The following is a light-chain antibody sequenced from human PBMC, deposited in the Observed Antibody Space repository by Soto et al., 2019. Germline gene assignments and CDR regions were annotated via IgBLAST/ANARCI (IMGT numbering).Light chain of an antibody. CDR3: QHYKSYPWT. V-gene: IGKV1-5*03. CDR2: KAS. CDR1: QSIDSW. Sequence: DIQMTQSPSTMSASVGDRVTITCRASQSIDSWLAWYQQKPGKAPKFLMYKASNLESGVPSRFSGSGSETEFTITISSLQPDDFAIYYCQHYKSYPWTLGQGTKVDIK. J-gene: IGKJ1*01.